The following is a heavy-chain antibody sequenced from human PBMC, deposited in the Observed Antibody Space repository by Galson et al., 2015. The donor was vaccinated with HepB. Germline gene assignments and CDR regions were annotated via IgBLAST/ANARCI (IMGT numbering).Heavy chain of an antibody. D-gene: IGHD3-10*01. Sequence: SLRLSCAASGFTFSSFAMTWVRQAPGKGLEWVSVISGSGGSTYYADSVKGRFTISRDNSKNTLYLQMNSLRAEDTAVYYCARDPPAWFGESLFDYWGQGTLVTVSS. CDR2: ISGSGGST. CDR3: ARDPPAWFGESLFDY. V-gene: IGHV3-23*01. CDR1: GFTFSSFA. J-gene: IGHJ4*02.